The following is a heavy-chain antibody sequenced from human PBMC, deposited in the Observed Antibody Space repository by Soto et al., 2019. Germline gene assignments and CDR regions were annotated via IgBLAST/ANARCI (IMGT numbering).Heavy chain of an antibody. CDR2: ISSSGSTI. J-gene: IGHJ4*02. D-gene: IGHD3-9*01. V-gene: IGHV3-11*01. CDR1: GFTFSDYY. Sequence: QVQLVESGGGLVKPGGSLRLSCAASGFTFSDYYMSWIRQAPGKGLEWVSYISSSGSTIYYADSVKGRFTISRDNAKNSLYLQMNSLRAEDTAVYYCARLRYFDWQRRAVEYYFDYWGQGTLVTVSS. CDR3: ARLRYFDWQRRAVEYYFDY.